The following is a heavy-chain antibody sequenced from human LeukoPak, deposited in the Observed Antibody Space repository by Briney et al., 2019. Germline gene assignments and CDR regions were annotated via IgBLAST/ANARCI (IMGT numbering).Heavy chain of an antibody. CDR1: GGSINSYY. CDR3: ARLDSSYDITGYHYGPLDS. J-gene: IGHJ4*02. Sequence: PSETLSLTCTVSGGSINSYYWSWIRQPPGKGLEWIGYIYYSGSTNYNPSLKSRVTISVDTSKNQFSLKLSSVTAADTAVYYCARLDSSYDITGYHYGPLDSRGQGTLVTVSS. V-gene: IGHV4-59*01. CDR2: IYYSGST. D-gene: IGHD3-22*01.